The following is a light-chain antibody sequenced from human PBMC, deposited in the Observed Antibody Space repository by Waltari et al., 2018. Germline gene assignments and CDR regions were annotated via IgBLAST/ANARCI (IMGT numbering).Light chain of an antibody. J-gene: IGKJ2*01. CDR1: QSLLHSNGYNY. Sequence: DIVMTQSPPSLPVTPGEPASISCRSSQSLLHSNGYNYLDWFLQKPGQSPQLLIYLGSNRASGVPDRFSGSGSGTDFTLTISRVEAEDIGVYYCMQSLQTPDTFGQGTKLDIK. CDR2: LGS. V-gene: IGKV2-28*01. CDR3: MQSLQTPDT.